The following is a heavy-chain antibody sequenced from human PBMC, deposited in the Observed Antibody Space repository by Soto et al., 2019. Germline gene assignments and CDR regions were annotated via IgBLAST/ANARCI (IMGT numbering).Heavy chain of an antibody. Sequence: QVQLVESGGGLVKPGGSLRLSCAASGFTFSDYYMSWIRQAPGKGLEWVSYISSSSSYTNYADSVKGRFTISRDNAKNSLYLQMNSLRAEDTAVYYCARDEGDGRGYYYGMDVWGKGTTVTVAS. CDR3: ARDEGDGRGYYYGMDV. J-gene: IGHJ6*04. CDR1: GFTFSDYY. V-gene: IGHV3-11*05. CDR2: ISSSSSYT. D-gene: IGHD3-10*01.